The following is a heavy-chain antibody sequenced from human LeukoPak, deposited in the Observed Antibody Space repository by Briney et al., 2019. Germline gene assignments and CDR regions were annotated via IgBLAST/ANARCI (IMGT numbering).Heavy chain of an antibody. D-gene: IGHD4-23*01. CDR2: ISGSGGST. J-gene: IGHJ5*02. V-gene: IGHV3-23*01. CDR1: GFTFSSYA. Sequence: PGGSLRLSCAASGFTFSSYAMSWVRQAPGKGLEWVSAISGSGGSTYYADSVKGRLTISRDNSKNTLYLQMNSLRAEDTAVYYCAKEVYGGNSGNWFDPWGQGTLVTVSS. CDR3: AKEVYGGNSGNWFDP.